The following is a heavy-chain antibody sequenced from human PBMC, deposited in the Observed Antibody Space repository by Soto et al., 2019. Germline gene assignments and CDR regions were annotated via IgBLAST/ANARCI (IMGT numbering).Heavy chain of an antibody. CDR2: IYYSGST. D-gene: IGHD3-3*01. V-gene: IGHV4-59*01. J-gene: IGHJ3*02. CDR1: GGSISSYY. Sequence: SSETLSLTCTVSGGSISSYYWSWIRQPPGKGLEWIGYIYYSGSTNYNPSLKSRVTISVDTSKNQFSLKLSSVTAADTAVYYCARVQYDFWSGYGSDAFDIWGQGTMVTVSS. CDR3: ARVQYDFWSGYGSDAFDI.